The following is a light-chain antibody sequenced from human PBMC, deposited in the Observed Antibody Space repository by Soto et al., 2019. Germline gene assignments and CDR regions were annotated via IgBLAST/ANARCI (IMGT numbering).Light chain of an antibody. J-gene: IGKJ3*01. V-gene: IGKV1-5*03. CDR2: KAS. CDR3: HEYNYYAF. Sequence: DIQMTQSPSTLTASVGDRVTITCRASQSISSWLAWYQQKPGKAPKLLIYKASTLESGVPSRFSGSGYGTEFTLTISSLQPDDFANYYYHEYNYYAFFGPGTKVDIK. CDR1: QSISSW.